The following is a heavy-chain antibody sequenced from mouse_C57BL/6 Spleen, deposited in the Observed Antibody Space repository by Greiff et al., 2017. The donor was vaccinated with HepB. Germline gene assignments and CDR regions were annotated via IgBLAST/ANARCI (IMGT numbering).Heavy chain of an antibody. CDR3: ARSSGYDDYAMDY. Sequence: QVQLKQPGAELVKPGASVKLSCKASGYTFTSYWMHWVKQRPGQGLEWIGMIHPNSGSTNYNEKFKSKATLTVDKSSSTAYMQLSSLTSEDSAVYYCARSSGYDDYAMDYWGQGTSVTVSS. CDR2: IHPNSGST. V-gene: IGHV1-64*01. D-gene: IGHD2-2*01. J-gene: IGHJ4*01. CDR1: GYTFTSYW.